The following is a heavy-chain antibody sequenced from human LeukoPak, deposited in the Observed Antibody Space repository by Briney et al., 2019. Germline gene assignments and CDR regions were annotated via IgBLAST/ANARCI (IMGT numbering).Heavy chain of an antibody. J-gene: IGHJ4*02. Sequence: GGSLRLSCAASGFTFSSYWMHWVRQAPGKGLVWVSRINSDGSSTSYADSVKGRFTISRDNAKNTLYLKINSLRAEDTAVYYCARTYSGSGREGFDYWGQGTLVTVSS. V-gene: IGHV3-74*01. CDR2: INSDGSST. CDR1: GFTFSSYW. D-gene: IGHD3-10*01. CDR3: ARTYSGSGREGFDY.